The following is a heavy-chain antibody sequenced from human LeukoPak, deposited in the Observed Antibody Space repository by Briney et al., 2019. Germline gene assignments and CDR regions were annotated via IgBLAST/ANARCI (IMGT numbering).Heavy chain of an antibody. Sequence: SETLSLTCTVSGGSISSGGYYWSWIRQHPGKGLEWIGYIYYSGSTYYNPSLKSRVTISVDTSKNQFSLKLSSVIAADTAVYYCASLDSSGYSSYFDSWGQGTLVTVSS. CDR2: IYYSGST. J-gene: IGHJ4*03. D-gene: IGHD3-22*01. CDR1: GGSISSGGYY. CDR3: ASLDSSGYSSYFDS. V-gene: IGHV4-31*03.